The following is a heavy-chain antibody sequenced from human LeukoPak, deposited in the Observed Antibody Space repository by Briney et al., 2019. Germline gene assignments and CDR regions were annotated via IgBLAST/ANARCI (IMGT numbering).Heavy chain of an antibody. CDR3: ARETYDSSSYFFDY. CDR2: VYYTGST. CDR1: GASISSTDDY. D-gene: IGHD6-13*01. J-gene: IGHJ4*02. V-gene: IGHV4-39*01. Sequence: PSGTLSLTCTVSGASISSTDDYWGWIRQPPGKGLEWIGSVYYTGSTYYNPSLKSRVTISVDTSKSQFSLKVNSVTAADTAVYYCARETYDSSSYFFDYWGQGTLVTVSS.